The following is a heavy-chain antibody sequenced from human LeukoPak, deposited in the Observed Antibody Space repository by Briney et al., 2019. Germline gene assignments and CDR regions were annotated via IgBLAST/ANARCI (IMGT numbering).Heavy chain of an antibody. Sequence: QPGGSLRLSCAVSGFTFDNYAMHWVRQSPGKGLEWVAVISYDGRIKYYADSVKGRFSIYRDNSKNILYLQMNNLRLGDTAVYFCARDRELEHDQRFDSWGQGTLVTVSS. CDR3: ARDRELEHDQRFDS. D-gene: IGHD1/OR15-1a*01. V-gene: IGHV3-30*04. CDR2: ISYDGRIK. J-gene: IGHJ4*02. CDR1: GFTFDNYA.